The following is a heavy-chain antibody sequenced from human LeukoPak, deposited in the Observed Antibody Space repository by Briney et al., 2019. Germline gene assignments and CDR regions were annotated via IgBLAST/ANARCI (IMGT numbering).Heavy chain of an antibody. CDR1: GFTFSNYA. Sequence: QPGGSLRLSCAASGFTFSNYAMSWVRQAPGKGLEWVSATSGSGGSTYYADSVKGRFTISRDNFKNTLYLQMNSLRAEDTAVYYCGGGYEPGYKNYYYGMDVWGQGTTVTVSS. V-gene: IGHV3-23*01. J-gene: IGHJ6*02. D-gene: IGHD5-12*01. CDR3: GGGYEPGYKNYYYGMDV. CDR2: TSGSGGST.